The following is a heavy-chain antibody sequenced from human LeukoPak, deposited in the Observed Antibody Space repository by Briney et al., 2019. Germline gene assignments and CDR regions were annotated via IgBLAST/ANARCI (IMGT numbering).Heavy chain of an antibody. Sequence: PRGSLRLSCAASGFTFSSYWMSWVRQAPGKGPEWVANIKQDGDETYYMDSVRGRFTISRDNAKNSLYLQMNSLRAEDTAVYYCARDLSGGDLPPDFWGQGTLVTVSS. J-gene: IGHJ4*02. CDR1: GFTFSSYW. D-gene: IGHD2-21*02. CDR2: IKQDGDET. CDR3: ARDLSGGDLPPDF. V-gene: IGHV3-7*01.